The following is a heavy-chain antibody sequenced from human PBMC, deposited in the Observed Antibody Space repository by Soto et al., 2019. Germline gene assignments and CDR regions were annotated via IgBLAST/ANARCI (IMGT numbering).Heavy chain of an antibody. D-gene: IGHD3-9*01. Sequence: GGSLRLSCAASGFTFSSYAMSWVRQAPGKGLEWVSAISGSGGSTYYADSVKGRFTISRDNSKNTLYLQMNSLRAEDTAVYYCAKGASYDILTGYQPPLDYWGQGTLVTVSS. V-gene: IGHV3-23*01. CDR1: GFTFSSYA. CDR2: ISGSGGST. J-gene: IGHJ4*02. CDR3: AKGASYDILTGYQPPLDY.